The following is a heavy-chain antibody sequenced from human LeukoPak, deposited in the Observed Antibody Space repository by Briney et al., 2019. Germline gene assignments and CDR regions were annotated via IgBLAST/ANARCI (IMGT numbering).Heavy chain of an antibody. D-gene: IGHD3-10*01. CDR1: GFTFSGAR. J-gene: IGHJ4*02. V-gene: IGHV3-7*01. Sequence: GGSLRLSCTASGFTFSGARMTWVRQAPGKGLEWVANIREDGTEKNYVDSVKGRFTISRDNAKNSLFLQMSNLRDDDTAIYYCARHEGISFWGQGTLVTVSS. CDR3: ARHEGISF. CDR2: IREDGTEK.